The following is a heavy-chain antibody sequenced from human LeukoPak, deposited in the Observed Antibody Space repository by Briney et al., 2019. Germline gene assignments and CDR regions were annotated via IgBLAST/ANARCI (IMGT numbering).Heavy chain of an antibody. D-gene: IGHD3-3*01. V-gene: IGHV4-61*02. CDR2: IYTSGST. J-gene: IGHJ4*02. Sequence: PSETLSLTCTVPGGSISSGSYYWSWIRQPAGKGLEWIGRIYTSGSTNYNPSLKSRVTISVDTSKNQFSLKLSSVTAADTAVYYCARGNPQASFGVVIHWDFDYWGQGTLVTVSS. CDR3: ARGNPQASFGVVIHWDFDY. CDR1: GGSISSGSYY.